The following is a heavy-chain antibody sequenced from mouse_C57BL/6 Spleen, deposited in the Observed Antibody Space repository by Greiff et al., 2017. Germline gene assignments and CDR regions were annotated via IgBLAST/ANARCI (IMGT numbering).Heavy chain of an antibody. CDR1: GYTFTDYN. CDR2: INPNNGGT. J-gene: IGHJ3*01. Sequence: EVQLQQSGPELVKPGASVKMSCKASGYTFTDYNMHWVKQSHGKSLEWIGYINPNNGGTSYNQKFKGKATLTVNKYSSTAYMELRSLTSEDSAVYYCAREDYYGSSWFAYWGQGTLVTVSA. D-gene: IGHD1-1*01. V-gene: IGHV1-22*01. CDR3: AREDYYGSSWFAY.